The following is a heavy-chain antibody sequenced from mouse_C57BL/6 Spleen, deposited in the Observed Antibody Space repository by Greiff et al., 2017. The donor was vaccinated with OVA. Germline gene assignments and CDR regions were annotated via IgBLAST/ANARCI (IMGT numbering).Heavy chain of an antibody. J-gene: IGHJ1*03. CDR2: IDPSDSYT. D-gene: IGHD1-1*01. CDR3: ARSRITTVLDV. V-gene: IGHV1-50*01. CDR1: GYTFTSYW. Sequence: VQLQQPGAELVKPGASVKLSCKASGYTFTSYWMQWVKQRPGQGLEWIGEIDPSDSYTNYNQKFKGKATLTVETSSSTAYMQLSSLTSEDSAVYYCARSRITTVLDVWGTGTTVTVSS.